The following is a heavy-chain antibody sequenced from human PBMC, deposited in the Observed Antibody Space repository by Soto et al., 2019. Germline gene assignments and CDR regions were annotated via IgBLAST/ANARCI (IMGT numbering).Heavy chain of an antibody. CDR1: GGTFSSYA. D-gene: IGHD5-12*01. CDR2: IIPIFGTA. CDR3: ARDGAAYSGYDLGWFDP. Sequence: QVQLVQSGAEVKKPGSSVKVSCKASGGTFSSYAISWVRQAPGQGLEWMGGIIPIFGTANYAQKFQGRVTITADESTSTDYMELSSRRSEDTAVYYCARDGAAYSGYDLGWFDPWGQGTLVTVSS. V-gene: IGHV1-69*12. J-gene: IGHJ5*02.